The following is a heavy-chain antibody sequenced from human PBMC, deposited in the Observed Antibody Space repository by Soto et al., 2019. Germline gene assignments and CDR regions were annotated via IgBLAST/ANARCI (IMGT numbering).Heavy chain of an antibody. Sequence: GESLKISCKGSGYSFTSYWISWVRQMPGKGLEWMGRIDPSDSYTNYSPSFQGQVTISADKSISTAYLQWNSLKASDSAMYYCARRLYYYYKSGHYLGWFDPWGQGTLVTVSS. J-gene: IGHJ5*02. CDR3: ARRLYYYYKSGHYLGWFDP. V-gene: IGHV5-10-1*04. D-gene: IGHD3-22*01. CDR2: IDPSDSYT. CDR1: GYSFTSYW.